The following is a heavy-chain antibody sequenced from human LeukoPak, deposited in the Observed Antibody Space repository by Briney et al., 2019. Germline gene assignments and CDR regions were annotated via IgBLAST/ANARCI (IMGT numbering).Heavy chain of an antibody. CDR2: ISSSSSTI. J-gene: IGHJ4*02. CDR1: GFTFSSYS. V-gene: IGHV3-48*02. Sequence: PGGSLRLSCAASGFTFSSYSMNWVRQAPGKGLEWVSYISSSSSTIYYADSVKGRFTISRDNAKNSLYLQMNSLRDEDTAVYYCAGLGYYDSSGYYVPFDYWGQGTLVTVSS. CDR3: AGLGYYDSSGYYVPFDY. D-gene: IGHD3-22*01.